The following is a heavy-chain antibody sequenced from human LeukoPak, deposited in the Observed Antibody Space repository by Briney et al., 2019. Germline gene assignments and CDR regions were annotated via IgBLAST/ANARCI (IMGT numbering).Heavy chain of an antibody. J-gene: IGHJ4*02. CDR2: ISAYNGNT. Sequence: ASVKVSCKASGYTFTSYGISWVRQAPGQGLEWMGWISAYNGNTNYAQKLQGRVTMTTDTSTSTAYMELRSLRSDDTAVYYCARLLAVAGRRWYFDHWGQGTLVTVSS. D-gene: IGHD6-19*01. CDR3: ARLLAVAGRRWYFDH. CDR1: GYTFTSYG. V-gene: IGHV1-18*01.